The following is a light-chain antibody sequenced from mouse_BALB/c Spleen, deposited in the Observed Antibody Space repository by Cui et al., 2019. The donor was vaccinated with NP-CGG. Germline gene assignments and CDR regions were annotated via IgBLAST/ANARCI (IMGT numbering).Light chain of an antibody. CDR2: GTN. J-gene: IGLJ1*01. V-gene: IGLV1*01. Sequence: HAVVTQDSDLTTSPGETVTLTCRSSTGTVTTSNYANWVQEKPDHLFTGLIGGTNNRPPGVPARFSGSLIGDKAALTITGAQTEDEAIYFCALWYSNHWVFGGGTKLTVL. CDR3: ALWYSNHWV. CDR1: TGTVTTSNY.